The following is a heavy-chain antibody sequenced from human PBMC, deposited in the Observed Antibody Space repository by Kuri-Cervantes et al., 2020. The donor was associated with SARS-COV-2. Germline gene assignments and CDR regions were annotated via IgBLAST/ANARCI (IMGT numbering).Heavy chain of an antibody. CDR2: ISAYNGNT. Sequence: ASVKVSCKASGYTFTSYGISWVRQAPGQGLEWMGWISAYNGNTNYAQKLQGRVTMTTDTSTSTAYMELSSLRSEDTAVYYCARVTGDLGVGAFDIWGQGTMVTVSS. V-gene: IGHV1-18*01. CDR3: ARVTGDLGVGAFDI. D-gene: IGHD7-27*01. CDR1: GYTFTSYG. J-gene: IGHJ3*02.